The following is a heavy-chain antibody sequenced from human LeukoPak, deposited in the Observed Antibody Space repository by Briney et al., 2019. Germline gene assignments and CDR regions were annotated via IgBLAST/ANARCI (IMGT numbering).Heavy chain of an antibody. J-gene: IGHJ6*03. CDR2: IYTSGST. CDR3: AREGIAARPRNCYYMDV. V-gene: IGHV4-4*07. CDR1: GGSISSYY. D-gene: IGHD6-6*01. Sequence: SETLSLTCTVPGGSISSYYWSWIRQPAGKGLEWIGRIYTSGSTNYNPSLKSRVTMSVYTSKNLFSLKLSSVTAADTAVYYCAREGIAARPRNCYYMDVWGKGTTVTVSS.